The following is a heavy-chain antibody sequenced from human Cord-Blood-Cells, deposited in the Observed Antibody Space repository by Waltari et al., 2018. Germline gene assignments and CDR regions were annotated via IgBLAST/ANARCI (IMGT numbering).Heavy chain of an antibody. D-gene: IGHD7-27*01. CDR3: ARTLGNAVAFDI. J-gene: IGHJ3*02. Sequence: QVQLQESGPGLVKPSETLSLTCTVSGGSISSYYWSWIRQPPGKGLEWIGYIYYSGSTNYNPSLKSRVTISVDTSKNQFSLKLGSVTAADTAVYYCARTLGNAVAFDIWGQGTMVTVSS. V-gene: IGHV4-59*08. CDR2: IYYSGST. CDR1: GGSISSYY.